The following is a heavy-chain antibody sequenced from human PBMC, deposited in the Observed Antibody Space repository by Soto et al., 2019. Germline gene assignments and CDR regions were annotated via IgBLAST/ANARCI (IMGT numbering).Heavy chain of an antibody. CDR3: VHTSGWQHTT. J-gene: IGHJ5*02. Sequence: QITLKESGPTLVKPTQTLTLNCTFSGFSLTSTAVGVAWIRQPPGRALEWLALIYWNDDNRYSPSLKSRLTITKDTSKNQVILTMSNMDPVDTATYYCVHTSGWQHTTWGEGALVTVSS. D-gene: IGHD1-1*01. V-gene: IGHV2-5*01. CDR1: GFSLTSTAVG. CDR2: IYWNDDN.